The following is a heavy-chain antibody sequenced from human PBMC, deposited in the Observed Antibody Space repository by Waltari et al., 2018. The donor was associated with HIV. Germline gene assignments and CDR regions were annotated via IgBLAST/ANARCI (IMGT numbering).Heavy chain of an antibody. V-gene: IGHV3-23*01. CDR2: ISGSGGSK. J-gene: IGHJ6*02. CDR3: ANGVVWYGMDV. CDR1: GFTFSSYA. D-gene: IGHD3-3*01. Sequence: EVQLLESGGGLVQPGGSLRLSCAASGFTFSSYAMSWVRQAPGKGLEWVSAISGSGGSKHYADSVKGRLTISRDNSKNTLYLQMNSLRAEDTAVYYCANGVVWYGMDVWGQGTTVTVSS.